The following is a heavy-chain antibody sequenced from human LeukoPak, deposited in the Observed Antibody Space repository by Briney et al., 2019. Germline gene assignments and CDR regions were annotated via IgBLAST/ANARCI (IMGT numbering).Heavy chain of an antibody. CDR2: ISESGDVT. Sequence: GGSLRLSCVVSGFTFSSYPMSWVRQAPGKGLEWVSVISESGDVTHYADSMKGRFSISRDNTKNTLSLQMNSLRAEDTAIYYCARDSSHYLGSSDYWGQGTLVTVSS. V-gene: IGHV3-23*01. CDR3: ARDSSHYLGSSDY. J-gene: IGHJ4*02. CDR1: GFTFSSYP. D-gene: IGHD6-6*01.